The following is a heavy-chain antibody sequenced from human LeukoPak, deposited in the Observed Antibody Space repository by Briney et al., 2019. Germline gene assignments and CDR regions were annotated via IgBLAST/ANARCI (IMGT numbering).Heavy chain of an antibody. V-gene: IGHV3-7*01. CDR2: IKQDGSEK. CDR1: GGSISSSSYY. CDR3: ASPRWRLDY. J-gene: IGHJ4*02. Sequence: EALSLTCTVSGGSISSSSYYWGWIRQPPGKGLEWVANIKQDGSEKYYVDSVKGRFTISRDNAKNSLYLQMNSLRAEDTAVYYCASPRWRLDYWGQGTLVTVSS. D-gene: IGHD2-21*02.